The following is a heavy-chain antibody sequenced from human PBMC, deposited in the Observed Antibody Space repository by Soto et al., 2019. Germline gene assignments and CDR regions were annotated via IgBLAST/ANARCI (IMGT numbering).Heavy chain of an antibody. CDR3: ARDFDSSGYYGPAGAFDI. J-gene: IGHJ3*02. Sequence: PGGSLRLSCSASRFTFSSYTMNWVRQAPGKGLEWVSSISSSTTYIYYADSVKGRFTISRDNAKNSLYLQVNSLRAEDTAVYYCARDFDSSGYYGPAGAFDIWGQGTMVTVSS. CDR1: RFTFSSYT. V-gene: IGHV3-21*03. D-gene: IGHD3-22*01. CDR2: ISSSTTYI.